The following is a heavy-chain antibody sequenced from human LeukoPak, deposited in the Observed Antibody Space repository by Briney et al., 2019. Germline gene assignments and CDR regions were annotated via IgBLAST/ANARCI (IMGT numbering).Heavy chain of an antibody. CDR2: ISSSSSTI. D-gene: IGHD6-13*01. CDR3: AREGYSSSWDYYYGMDV. J-gene: IGHJ6*02. Sequence: GRSLRLSCAASGFTFSSYSMNWVRQAPGKGLEWVSYISSSSSTIYYADSVKGRFTISRDNAKNSLYLQMNSLRAEDTAVYYCAREGYSSSWDYYYGMDVWGQGTTVTVSS. V-gene: IGHV3-48*01. CDR1: GFTFSSYS.